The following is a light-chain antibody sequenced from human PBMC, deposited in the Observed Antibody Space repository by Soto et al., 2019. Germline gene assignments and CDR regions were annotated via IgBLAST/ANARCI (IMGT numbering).Light chain of an antibody. V-gene: IGKV1-6*01. Sequence: AIRMTQSPSSLSASVGDRVTINCRASQGIKNDLSWYQQKPGKAPKILVYAASTLQSGVPSRFSGSGSGTDFTLAISSLQPEDFATYYCLQDYSYPRTFGQGTKV. CDR3: LQDYSYPRT. J-gene: IGKJ1*01. CDR1: QGIKND. CDR2: AAS.